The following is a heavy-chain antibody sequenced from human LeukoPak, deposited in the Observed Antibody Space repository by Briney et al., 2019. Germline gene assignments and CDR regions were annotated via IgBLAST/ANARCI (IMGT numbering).Heavy chain of an antibody. J-gene: IGHJ2*01. CDR3: ARGQYHLLYWYFDL. CDR1: GGSISSYY. Sequence: SETLSLTCTVSGGSISSYYWSGIRQPAGKVLEWIGRIYSSGSTNYNPSLKSRVTMSVDTSKNQFSLKLSSVTAADTAVYYCARGQYHLLYWYFDLWGRGTLVTVSS. CDR2: IYSSGST. D-gene: IGHD2-2*01. V-gene: IGHV4-4*07.